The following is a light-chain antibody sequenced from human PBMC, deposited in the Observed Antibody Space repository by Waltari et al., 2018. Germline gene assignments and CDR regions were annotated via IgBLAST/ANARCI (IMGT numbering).Light chain of an antibody. J-gene: IGKJ3*01. Sequence: EILLTPSPATLSSTPGERATLSCRASQSVSNYLAWYQQKPGQAPRLLISDASNRATGIPARFSGSGSGTDFTLTISSLEPEDFAVYYCQHRRNWQGTFGPGTKVDI. CDR1: QSVSNY. CDR3: QHRRNWQGT. CDR2: DAS. V-gene: IGKV3-11*01.